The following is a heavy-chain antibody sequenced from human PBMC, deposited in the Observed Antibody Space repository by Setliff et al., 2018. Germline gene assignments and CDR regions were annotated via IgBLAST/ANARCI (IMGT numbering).Heavy chain of an antibody. CDR1: GCSISSGYY. J-gene: IGHJ4*02. Sequence: KASETLSLTCTVSGCSISSGYYWGWIRQPTGKGLEWLGSFFHTGDTYYNPSLEGRVTISVDTSNNQFSLKLSSVTAADTAVYYCARHLWGRYMAESSDYFDYWGQGSLVTVSS. D-gene: IGHD3-3*02. V-gene: IGHV4-38-2*02. CDR3: ARHLWGRYMAESSDYFDY. CDR2: FFHTGDT.